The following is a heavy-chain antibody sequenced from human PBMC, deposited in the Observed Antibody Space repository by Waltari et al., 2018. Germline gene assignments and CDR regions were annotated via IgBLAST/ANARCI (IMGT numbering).Heavy chain of an antibody. J-gene: IGHJ4*02. CDR1: GFTFDDFS. V-gene: IGHV3-23*04. Sequence: EVQLVESGGLVVQPGGSLRLSCAASGFTFDDFSIHWVRQAPGKGLEGVSAMSGSGGSTYYADSGKGRFTISRDNSKNTLYLQMNSLRAEDTAVYYCAKDDTAARFDYWGQGTLVTVSS. D-gene: IGHD5-18*01. CDR3: AKDDTAARFDY. CDR2: MSGSGGST.